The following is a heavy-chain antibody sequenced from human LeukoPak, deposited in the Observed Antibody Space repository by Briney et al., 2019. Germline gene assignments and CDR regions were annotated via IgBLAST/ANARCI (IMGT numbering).Heavy chain of an antibody. Sequence: PSETLSLTCTVSGGSIRSSYYYWGWICQPPGKGLEWIGSIYDSGSTYYNPSLKSRVTISVDTSKNQFSLKLSSVTAADTAVYYCARGPNRYGSGSYLRGPAPFSKSGPFDYWGQGTLVTVSS. CDR1: GGSIRSSYYY. CDR3: ARGPNRYGSGSYLRGPAPFSKSGPFDY. J-gene: IGHJ4*02. CDR2: IYDSGST. V-gene: IGHV4-39*01. D-gene: IGHD3-10*01.